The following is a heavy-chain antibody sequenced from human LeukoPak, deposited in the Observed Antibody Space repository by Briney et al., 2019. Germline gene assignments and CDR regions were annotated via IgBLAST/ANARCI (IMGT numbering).Heavy chain of an antibody. D-gene: IGHD5-18*01. Sequence: GGSLRLSCAASGFTFDDYGMHWVRQAPGKGLEWVSGISWNSGSIGYADSVKGRFTISRDNAMNTVYLQMNSLRAEDTAMFYCARGSGYYYFDYWGQGALVTVSS. CDR1: GFTFDDYG. V-gene: IGHV3-9*01. CDR2: ISWNSGSI. CDR3: ARGSGYYYFDY. J-gene: IGHJ4*02.